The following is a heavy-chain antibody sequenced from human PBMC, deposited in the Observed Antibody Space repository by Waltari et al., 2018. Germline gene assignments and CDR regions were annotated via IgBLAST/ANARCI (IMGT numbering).Heavy chain of an antibody. D-gene: IGHD1-1*01. Sequence: QVQLVESGGGVVQPGRSLRLSCAASGFTFSSYGMHWVRQAPGKGLEWVAVIWYDGSKKYYADSVKGRFTISRDNSKNTLYLQMNSLRAEDTAVYYCAKDREERNSNYYMDVWGKGTTVTVSS. V-gene: IGHV3-33*06. CDR1: GFTFSSYG. CDR2: IWYDGSKK. J-gene: IGHJ6*03. CDR3: AKDREERNSNYYMDV.